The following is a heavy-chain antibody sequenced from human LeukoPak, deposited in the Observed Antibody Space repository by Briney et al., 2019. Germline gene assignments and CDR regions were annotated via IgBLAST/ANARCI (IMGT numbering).Heavy chain of an antibody. CDR2: ISGSGDST. D-gene: IGHD6-19*01. CDR1: GFTFDDYG. Sequence: PGGSLRLSCAASGFTFDDYGMSWVRQAPGKGLEWVSAISGSGDSTFYTDSVKGRFTISRDNSKNTLYLQMKSLRAEDTAVYYCAKDSVVVAGLVNYFDSWGQGTLVTVSS. J-gene: IGHJ4*02. V-gene: IGHV3-23*01. CDR3: AKDSVVVAGLVNYFDS.